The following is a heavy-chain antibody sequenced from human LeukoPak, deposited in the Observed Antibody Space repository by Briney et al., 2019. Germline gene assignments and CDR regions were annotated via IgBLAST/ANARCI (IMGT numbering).Heavy chain of an antibody. CDR3: ARDDSSGYHYRFDY. CDR2: ISSSSSTI. CDR1: GFTFSSYS. Sequence: PGGSLRLSCAASGFTFSSYSMNWVRQAPGKGLEWVSYISSSSSTIYYADSVKGRFTISRDKSKNTLYLQMNSLRAEGTAVYYCARDDSSGYHYRFDYWGQGTLVTVSS. V-gene: IGHV3-48*01. J-gene: IGHJ4*02. D-gene: IGHD3-22*01.